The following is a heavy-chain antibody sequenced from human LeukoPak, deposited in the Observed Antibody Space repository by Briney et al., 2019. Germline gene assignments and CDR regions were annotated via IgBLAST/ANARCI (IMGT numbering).Heavy chain of an antibody. D-gene: IGHD4-17*01. V-gene: IGHV3-30*19. J-gene: IGHJ2*01. Sequence: GGSLRLSCAASGFTFSSYGMHWFRQAPGKGLEWVAVMSSDGTNEYYADSVKGRFTISRDNSKNTLFLHMNNLRTEDTAAYFCARDQCDHGDFYWYVDLWGRGTLVTVSS. CDR3: ARDQCDHGDFYWYVDL. CDR1: GFTFSSYG. CDR2: MSSDGTNE.